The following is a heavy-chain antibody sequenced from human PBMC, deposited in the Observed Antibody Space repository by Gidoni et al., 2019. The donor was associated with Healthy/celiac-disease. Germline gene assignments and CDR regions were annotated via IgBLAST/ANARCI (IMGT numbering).Heavy chain of an antibody. CDR3: ARQEIGLRYFDWLQGYYYGMDV. J-gene: IGHJ6*02. D-gene: IGHD3-9*01. CDR1: GYSFTSYW. V-gene: IGHV5-51*01. CDR2: IYPGHSDT. Sequence: EVQLVQSGAEVKKPGESLKISCKGSGYSFTSYWIGWVRQMPGKGLEWMGIIYPGHSDTRYSPSFQGQVTISADKSISTAYLQWSSLKASDTAMYYCARQEIGLRYFDWLQGYYYGMDVWGQGTTVTVSS.